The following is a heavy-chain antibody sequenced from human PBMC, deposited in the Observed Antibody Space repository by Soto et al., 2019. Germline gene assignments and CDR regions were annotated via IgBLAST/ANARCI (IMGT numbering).Heavy chain of an antibody. CDR3: ARARGLRGSGYYGMDV. D-gene: IGHD3-10*01. J-gene: IGHJ6*02. Sequence: QVQLVQSGAEVKKPGASVKVSCKASGYTFTGYYMHWVRQAPGQGLEWMGWINPNSGGTNYAQKFQGRVTMTRDTSISTAYRELSRLRSDDTAVYYCARARGLRGSGYYGMDVWGQGTTVTVSS. CDR2: INPNSGGT. CDR1: GYTFTGYY. V-gene: IGHV1-2*02.